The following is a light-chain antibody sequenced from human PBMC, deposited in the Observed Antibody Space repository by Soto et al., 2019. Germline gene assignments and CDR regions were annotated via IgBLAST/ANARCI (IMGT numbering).Light chain of an antibody. CDR1: SSDVGGYNY. Sequence: QSALTQPPSASGSPGQSLTISCTGTSSDVGGYNYVSWYQQHPGKAPKLMIYEVSKRPSGVPDRFSGSKSGNTASLTVSGLQAEDEADYYCSSYAGSNNFNVFGTGTKVTVL. CDR3: SSYAGSNNFNV. CDR2: EVS. J-gene: IGLJ1*01. V-gene: IGLV2-8*01.